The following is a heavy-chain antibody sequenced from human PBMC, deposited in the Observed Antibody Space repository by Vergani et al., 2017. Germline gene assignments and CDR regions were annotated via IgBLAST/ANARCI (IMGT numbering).Heavy chain of an antibody. CDR1: GFTFGDYA. V-gene: IGHV3-49*03. CDR2: IRSKAYGGTT. D-gene: IGHD3-3*01. Sequence: EVQLVESGGGLVQPGRSLRLSCTASGFTFGDYAMSWLRQAPGKGLEWVGFIRSKAYGGTTEYAASVKGRFTISRDDSKSIAYLQMNSLKTEDTAVYYCTRDGSIFGVVIPLDYGGQGTLVTVSS. J-gene: IGHJ4*02. CDR3: TRDGSIFGVVIPLDY.